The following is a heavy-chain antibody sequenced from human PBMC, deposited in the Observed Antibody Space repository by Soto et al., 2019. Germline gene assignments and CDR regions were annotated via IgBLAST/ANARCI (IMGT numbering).Heavy chain of an antibody. D-gene: IGHD3-3*01. Sequence: GESLKISCKGSGYSFTSCWIGWVRQMPGKGLEWMGIIYPGDSDTRYSPSFQGQVTISAGKSINTAYLQWSSLKASDTAMYYCARVHDFWSGYHLRYYYYGMDVWGQGTTVTVSS. CDR2: IYPGDSDT. V-gene: IGHV5-51*01. CDR1: GYSFTSCW. J-gene: IGHJ6*02. CDR3: ARVHDFWSGYHLRYYYYGMDV.